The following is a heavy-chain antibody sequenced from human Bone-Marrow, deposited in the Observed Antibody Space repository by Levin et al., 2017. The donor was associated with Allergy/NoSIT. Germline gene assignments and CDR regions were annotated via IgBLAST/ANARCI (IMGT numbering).Heavy chain of an antibody. CDR3: ATEVDLEAATDY. CDR1: GFTFINAW. D-gene: IGHD2-2*03. J-gene: IGHJ4*02. Sequence: GGSLRLSCATSGFTFINAWMNWVRQAPGKGLEWVGRIKDRADGGATDYAAPVKGRFTISREDSKNTVYLQMNSLKTEDTAVYYCATEVDLEAATDYWGQGTLVTVSS. CDR2: IKDRADGGAT. V-gene: IGHV3-15*01.